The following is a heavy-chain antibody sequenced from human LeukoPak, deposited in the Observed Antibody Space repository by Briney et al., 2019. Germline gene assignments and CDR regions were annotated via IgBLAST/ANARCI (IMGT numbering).Heavy chain of an antibody. D-gene: IGHD3-9*01. CDR2: IYYSGST. J-gene: IGHJ4*02. CDR1: GGSISSYY. CDR3: ARGDYDLLTGYYTQFDY. Sequence: PSETLSLTCTVSGGSISSYYWSWIRQPPGKGLEWIGYIYYSGSTNYNPSLKSRVTISVDTSKNQFSLKPSSVTAADTAVYYCARGDYDLLTGYYTQFDYWGRGTLVTVSS. V-gene: IGHV4-59*01.